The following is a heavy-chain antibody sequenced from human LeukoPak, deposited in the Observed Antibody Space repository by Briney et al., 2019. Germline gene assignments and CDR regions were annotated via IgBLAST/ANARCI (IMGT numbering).Heavy chain of an antibody. CDR2: IKQDGSEK. CDR1: GFPFSGSW. CDR3: SRSLDY. V-gene: IGHV3-7*01. Sequence: GGSLRLSCAASGFPFSGSWMDWVRQAPGKRMEWVANIKQDGSEKQYADSVKGRFTISRDNAKNSLFLQMSGLRAEDTAVYYCSRSLDYWGQGALVTVSS. J-gene: IGHJ4*02.